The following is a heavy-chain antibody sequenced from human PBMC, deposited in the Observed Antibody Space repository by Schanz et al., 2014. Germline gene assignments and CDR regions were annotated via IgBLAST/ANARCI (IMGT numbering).Heavy chain of an antibody. CDR1: EFTFSSYK. V-gene: IGHV3-21*01. CDR2: ISSSGTTI. D-gene: IGHD3-9*01. CDR3: ARDSRPNYDFLTAYYSIDY. Sequence: EVQLVESGGGLVKPGGSLRLSCEASEFTFSSYKMNWVRQAPGKGLEWVSSISSSGTTIYYADSVKGRFTISRDNAKNTLYLQMNSLRAEDTAVYYCARDSRPNYDFLTAYYSIDYWGQGTLVTVSS. J-gene: IGHJ4*02.